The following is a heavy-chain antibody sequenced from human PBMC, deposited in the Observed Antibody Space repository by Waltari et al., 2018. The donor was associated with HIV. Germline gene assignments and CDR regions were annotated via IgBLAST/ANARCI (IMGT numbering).Heavy chain of an antibody. CDR1: GGSISSSNW. CDR3: ARDRAIVIVPAARSAFDI. J-gene: IGHJ3*02. V-gene: IGHV4-4*02. CDR2: VYPSGNT. D-gene: IGHD2-2*01. Sequence: QVQLQESGPGLVKPSGTLALTCAVSGGSISSSNWWSWVRQPPGKGLEWIGEVYPSGNTNHNPSLKSRVTISLDKSKNQFSLKLSSVTAADTAIYHCARDRAIVIVPAARSAFDIWGQGTIVTVSS.